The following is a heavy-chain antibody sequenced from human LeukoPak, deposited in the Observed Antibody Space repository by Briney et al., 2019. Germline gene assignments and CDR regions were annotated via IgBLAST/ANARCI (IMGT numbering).Heavy chain of an antibody. CDR2: IYYSGST. V-gene: IGHV4-39*01. D-gene: IGHD2-15*01. CDR3: ARRDGGGYCSGGSCYIDY. CDR1: GGSISSSGYY. J-gene: IGHJ4*02. Sequence: SETLSLTCTVSGGSISSSGYYWGWIRQPPGKGLEWIGSIYYSGSTYYNPSLKSRVTISVDTSKNQFSLKLSSVTAADTAVYYCARRDGGGYCSGGSCYIDYWGQGTLVTVSS.